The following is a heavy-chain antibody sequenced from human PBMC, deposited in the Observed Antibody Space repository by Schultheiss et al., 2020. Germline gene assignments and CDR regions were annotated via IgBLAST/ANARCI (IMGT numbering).Heavy chain of an antibody. J-gene: IGHJ6*02. Sequence: GGSLRLSCVASGFTFRTYGMHWVRQAPGKGLEWVAVIWSDGRIEYYADSVRGRFTISRDNSKETLYLQMNSLRAEDTAVYYCARAFSTIYYFYYSMDVWGPGATVTVSS. CDR2: IWSDGRIE. D-gene: IGHD3/OR15-3a*01. V-gene: IGHV3-33*01. CDR1: GFTFRTYG. CDR3: ARAFSTIYYFYYSMDV.